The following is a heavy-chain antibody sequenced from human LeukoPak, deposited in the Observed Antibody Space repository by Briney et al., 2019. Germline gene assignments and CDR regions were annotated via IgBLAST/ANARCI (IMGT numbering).Heavy chain of an antibody. CDR3: ARENPYSSSSPMWY. V-gene: IGHV3-7*01. CDR1: GLTFSSYW. Sequence: PGGSQRLSCAASGLTFSSYWMSWVRQAPGKGLEWVANIKQDGSEKYYVDSVKGRFTISRDNAKNSLYLQMNSLRAEDTAVYYCARENPYSSSSPMWYWGQGTLVTVSS. D-gene: IGHD6-6*01. CDR2: IKQDGSEK. J-gene: IGHJ4*02.